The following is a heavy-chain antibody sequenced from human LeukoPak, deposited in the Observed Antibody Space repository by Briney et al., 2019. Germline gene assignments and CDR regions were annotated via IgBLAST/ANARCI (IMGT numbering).Heavy chain of an antibody. CDR3: AREHSSSSGKVFDY. V-gene: IGHV1-18*01. CDR1: GYTFTSYG. D-gene: IGHD6-6*01. Sequence: ASVKVSCKASGYTFTSYGISWVRQAPGQGLEWMGWISAYNGNTNYAQKFQGRVTMTRDTSISTAYMELSRLRSDDTAVYYCAREHSSSSGKVFDYWGQGTLVTVSS. CDR2: ISAYNGNT. J-gene: IGHJ4*02.